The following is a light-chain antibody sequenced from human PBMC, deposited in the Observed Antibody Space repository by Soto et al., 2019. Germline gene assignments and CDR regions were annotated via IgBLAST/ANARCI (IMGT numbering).Light chain of an antibody. CDR1: QSVSGN. Sequence: EIVLTQSPGTLSLSPGERATLSCRASQSVSGNLAWYQLKPGQAPRLLIYGASTRATGIPARFSGSGSGTEFTLTISSLQSEDFAIYYCQQYDNWPQTFGQGTKVDIK. J-gene: IGKJ1*01. CDR2: GAS. V-gene: IGKV3-15*01. CDR3: QQYDNWPQT.